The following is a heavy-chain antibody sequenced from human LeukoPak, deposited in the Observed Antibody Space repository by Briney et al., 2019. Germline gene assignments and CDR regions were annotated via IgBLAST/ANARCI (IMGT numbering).Heavy chain of an antibody. V-gene: IGHV4-59*01. CDR2: IYYSGST. J-gene: IGHJ2*01. Sequence: GSLRLSCAASGFTFSSYEMNWIRQPPGKGLEWIGYIYYSGSTNYNPSLKSRVTISLDTSKNQFSLKLSSVTTADTAVYYCARSVVTLYWYFDLWGRGTLVTVSS. D-gene: IGHD4-23*01. CDR1: GFTFSSYE. CDR3: ARSVVTLYWYFDL.